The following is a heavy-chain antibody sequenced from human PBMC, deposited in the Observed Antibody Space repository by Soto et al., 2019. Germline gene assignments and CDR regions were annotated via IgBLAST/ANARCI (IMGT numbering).Heavy chain of an antibody. CDR1: VFSLSTSGAG. Sequence: SGPTLVKPKQTLGVTCTFSVFSLSTSGAGVGWIRQSPGKAPEWLALISWKDEKRYNPGLKSRLTITKDTSKNQVVLTMTDLDPVDTATYFCAHRYGGNYYRWYFDSWGQGTPVPVFS. J-gene: IGHJ4*02. V-gene: IGHV2-5*01. CDR3: AHRYGGNYYRWYFDS. D-gene: IGHD1-26*01. CDR2: ISWKDEK.